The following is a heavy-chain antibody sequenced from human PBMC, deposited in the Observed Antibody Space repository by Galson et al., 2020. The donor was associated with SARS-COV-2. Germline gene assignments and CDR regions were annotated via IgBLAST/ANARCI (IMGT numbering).Heavy chain of an antibody. J-gene: IGHJ3*02. V-gene: IGHV3-30*19. CDR1: GFTFSSYG. CDR3: ARECIAVAGGSAFDI. D-gene: IGHD6-19*01. CDR2: ISYDGSNK. Sequence: GESLKISCAASGFTFSSYGMHWVRQAPGKGLEWVAVISYDGSNKYYADSVKGRFTISRDNSKNTLYLQMNSLRAEDTAVYYCARECIAVAGGSAFDIWGQGTMVTVSS.